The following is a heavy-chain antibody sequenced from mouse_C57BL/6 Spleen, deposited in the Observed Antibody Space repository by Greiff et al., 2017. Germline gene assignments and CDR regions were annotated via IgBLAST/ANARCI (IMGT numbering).Heavy chain of an antibody. CDR2: FNYDGSST. J-gene: IGHJ1*03. CDR1: GFTFSDYY. D-gene: IGHD3-1*01. Sequence: EVQLVESEGGLVQPGSSMKLSCTASGFTFSDYYMPWVRQVPEKGLEWVANFNYDGSSTYYLDSLKSRFIISRDNAKNILYLKMRSLKSEDTATYYCARGRGRDWYFDVWGTGTTVTVSA. V-gene: IGHV5-16*01. CDR3: ARGRGRDWYFDV.